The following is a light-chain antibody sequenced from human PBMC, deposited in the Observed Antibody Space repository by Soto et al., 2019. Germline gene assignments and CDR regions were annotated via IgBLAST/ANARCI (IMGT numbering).Light chain of an antibody. CDR2: DAS. CDR3: QHYNSNSWT. V-gene: IGKV1-5*01. Sequence: DIQMTQSPSTLSASVGDRVTITCRASQSTSSWLAWYQQKPGKAPKLLIYDASSLESGVPSRFSGSESGTEVTLTISSLQPDDFATYYCQHYNSNSWTFGQGTKVEI. J-gene: IGKJ1*01. CDR1: QSTSSW.